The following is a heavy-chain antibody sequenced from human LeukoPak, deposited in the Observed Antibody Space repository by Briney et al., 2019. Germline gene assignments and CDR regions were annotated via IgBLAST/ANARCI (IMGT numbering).Heavy chain of an antibody. CDR2: IYYSGST. V-gene: IGHV4-34*01. Sequence: SETLSLTCVVYGGSFSGHYWSWIRQPPGKGLEWIGSIYYSGSTYYNPSLKSRVTISVDTSKNQFSLKLSSVTAADTAVYYCARQANSDAFDIWGQGTMVTVSS. CDR3: ARQANSDAFDI. D-gene: IGHD1-26*01. J-gene: IGHJ3*02. CDR1: GGSFSGHY.